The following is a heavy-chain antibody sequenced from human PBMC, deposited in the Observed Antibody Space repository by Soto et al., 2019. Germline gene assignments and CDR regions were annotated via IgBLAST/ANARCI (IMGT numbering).Heavy chain of an antibody. CDR2: ISAYNGNT. CDR1: GYTFTSYG. CDR3: ARFDYGDFYYYYGMDV. J-gene: IGHJ6*02. D-gene: IGHD4-17*01. V-gene: IGHV1-18*01. Sequence: ASVKVSCKASGYTFTSYGISWVRQAPGQGLEWMGWISAYNGNTNYAQKLQGRVTMTTDTSTGTAYMELRSLRSDDTAVYYCARFDYGDFYYYYGMDVWGQGTTVTVSS.